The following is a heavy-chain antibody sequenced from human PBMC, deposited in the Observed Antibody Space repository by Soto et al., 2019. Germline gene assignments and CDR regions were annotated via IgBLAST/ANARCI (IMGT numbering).Heavy chain of an antibody. J-gene: IGHJ5*02. CDR3: ARGGSWFDP. CDR2: IYFTGST. Sequence: PSETLSLTCTVSSGSTSPHYGSWIRQSPGKGLEWIAYIYFTGSTNYNPSLKSRVTISIDTSKNQFSLKLTSVTAAGTAVYYCARGGSWFDPWGQGTLVTVSS. V-gene: IGHV4-59*11. CDR1: SGSTSPHY.